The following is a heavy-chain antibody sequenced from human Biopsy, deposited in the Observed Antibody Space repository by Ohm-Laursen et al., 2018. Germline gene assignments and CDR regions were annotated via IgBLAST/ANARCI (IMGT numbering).Heavy chain of an antibody. V-gene: IGHV1-2*02. CDR1: GYTFTAFS. D-gene: IGHD2-2*01. Sequence: GASVKASCKPSGYTFTAFSVHWLRQAPGQGLEWMGWITPKSGDTDYPQNFQGRVSMTRDTSISTAYMDLSRLRSDDTAVYYCARGRRHCSGTCSRWYFDLWGCGTLVTVSS. CDR3: ARGRRHCSGTCSRWYFDL. CDR2: ITPKSGDT. J-gene: IGHJ2*01.